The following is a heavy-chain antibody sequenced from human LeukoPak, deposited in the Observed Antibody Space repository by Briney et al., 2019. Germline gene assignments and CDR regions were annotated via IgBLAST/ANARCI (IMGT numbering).Heavy chain of an antibody. J-gene: IGHJ5*02. CDR3: ARHGQTYSSSWYQHPKYNWFDP. Sequence: SETLSLTCTVSGGSISSSSCYWGWIRQPPGKGLEWIGSIYYSGSTNYNPSLKSRVTISVDTSKNQFSLKLSSVTAADTAVYYCARHGQTYSSSWYQHPKYNWFDPWGQGTLVTVSS. CDR1: GGSISSSSCY. V-gene: IGHV4-39*01. D-gene: IGHD6-13*01. CDR2: IYYSGST.